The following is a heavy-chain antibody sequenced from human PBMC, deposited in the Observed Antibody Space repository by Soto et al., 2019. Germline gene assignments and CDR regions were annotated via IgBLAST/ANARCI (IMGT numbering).Heavy chain of an antibody. V-gene: IGHV3-73*01. CDR2: IRSKANSYAT. CDR1: GFTFSGSA. Sequence: EVQLVESGGGLVQPGGSLKLSCAASGFTFSGSAMHWVRQASGKGLEWVGRIRSKANSYATAYAASVKGRFTISRDDSKNTAYLQMHSLKTEDTAVYYCTSHGEGYCSGGSCYANWFDPWGQGTLVTVSS. CDR3: TSHGEGYCSGGSCYANWFDP. J-gene: IGHJ5*02. D-gene: IGHD2-15*01.